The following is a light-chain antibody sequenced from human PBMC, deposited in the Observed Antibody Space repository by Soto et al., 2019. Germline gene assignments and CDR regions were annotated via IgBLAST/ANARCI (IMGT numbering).Light chain of an antibody. Sequence: QSVLTQPPSVSGAPGQRVTISCTGDSSNIGAGYDVHWYQHLPGSAPKLLMYGNTNRPAGVPDRFSGSKSHTSASLAITGLQAEDEADYYCQSYDSSLSGVVFGGGTQLTVL. CDR1: SSNIGAGYD. CDR2: GNT. J-gene: IGLJ2*01. V-gene: IGLV1-40*01. CDR3: QSYDSSLSGVV.